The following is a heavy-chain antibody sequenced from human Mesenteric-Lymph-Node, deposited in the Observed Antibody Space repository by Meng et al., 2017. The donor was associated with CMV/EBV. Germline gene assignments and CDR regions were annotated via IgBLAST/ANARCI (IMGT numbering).Heavy chain of an antibody. CDR1: GFSVSSNY. V-gene: IGHV3-66*02. Sequence: GESLKISCAASGFSVSSNYMSWVRQAPGKGLEWVSVIYSGGSTYYADSVKGRFTISRDNSQNTVYLQMNSLRSDDTAVYFCARGQYLFDYWGQGTLVTVSS. CDR2: IYSGGST. D-gene: IGHD2-2*02. J-gene: IGHJ4*02. CDR3: ARGQYLFDY.